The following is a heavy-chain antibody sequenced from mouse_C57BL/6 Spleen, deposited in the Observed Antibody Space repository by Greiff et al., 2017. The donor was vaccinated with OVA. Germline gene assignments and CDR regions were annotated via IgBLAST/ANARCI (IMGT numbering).Heavy chain of an antibody. V-gene: IGHV8-8*01. CDR1: GFSLSTFGMG. J-gene: IGHJ2*01. D-gene: IGHD1-1*01. CDR2: IWWDDDK. CDR3: ARIAGGTTVVDPYYFDY. Sequence: ESGPGILQPSQTLSLTCFFSGFSLSTFGMGVGWIRQPSGKGLEWLAHIWWDDDKYYNPALKSRLTISKDTSKNQVFLKIANVDTADTATYYCARIAGGTTVVDPYYFDYWGQGTTLTVSS.